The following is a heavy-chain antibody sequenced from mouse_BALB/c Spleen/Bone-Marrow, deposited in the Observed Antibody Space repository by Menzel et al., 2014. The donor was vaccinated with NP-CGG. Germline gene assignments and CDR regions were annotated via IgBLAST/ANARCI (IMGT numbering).Heavy chain of an antibody. J-gene: IGHJ3*01. CDR3: ARGLYYVAYEPGFAY. D-gene: IGHD2-13*01. Sequence: EGMLVESGGGLVQPGGSLKLSCAASGFTFSNYGMSWVRQTPDKRLDLVATINSNGGTTYYPDSVKGRFTISRDNAKNTLYLQMSSLKSEDTAMYFCARGLYYVAYEPGFAYWGQGTLVTVSA. CDR1: GFTFSNYG. V-gene: IGHV5-6-3*01. CDR2: INSNGGTT.